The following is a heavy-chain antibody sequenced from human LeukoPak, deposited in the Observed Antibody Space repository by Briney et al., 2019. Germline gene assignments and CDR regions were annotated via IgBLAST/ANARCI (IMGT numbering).Heavy chain of an antibody. Sequence: ASVKVSCKASGGTFSSYAISWMRQAPGQGLEWMGGIIPISGTANYAQKFQGRVTITADESTSTAYMELSSLRSEDTAVYYCASQDTAMVTYAFDIWGQGTMVTVSS. V-gene: IGHV1-69*01. D-gene: IGHD5-18*01. CDR3: ASQDTAMVTYAFDI. CDR2: IIPISGTA. J-gene: IGHJ3*02. CDR1: GGTFSSYA.